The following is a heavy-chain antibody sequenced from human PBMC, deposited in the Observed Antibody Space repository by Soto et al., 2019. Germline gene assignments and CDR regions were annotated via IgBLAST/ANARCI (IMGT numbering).Heavy chain of an antibody. CDR2: IRFDGSNE. CDR3: ARDGIGGTVFRGYLDY. Sequence: GGSLRLSCAVPGGIFHGYGMHWVRQAPGKGLEWVAIIRFDGSNEEYADSVKGRFTISRDNSKNTLYLQMNTLGAEDTAVYYCARDGIGGTVFRGYLDYWGRGTVVTVS. D-gene: IGHD1-7*01. V-gene: IGHV3-33*01. CDR1: GGIFHGYG. J-gene: IGHJ4*02.